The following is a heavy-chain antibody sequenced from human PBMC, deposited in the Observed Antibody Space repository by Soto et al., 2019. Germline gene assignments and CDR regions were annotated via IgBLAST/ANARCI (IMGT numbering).Heavy chain of an antibody. J-gene: IGHJ6*02. D-gene: IGHD6-13*01. CDR3: AREYSSSLGYYYGMDV. Sequence: SVKVSCKASGGTFSSYAISWVRQAPGQGLEWMGGIIPIFGTANYAQKFQGRVTITADESTSTAYMELSSLRSEDTAVYYCAREYSSSLGYYYGMDVWGQGTTVTVSS. V-gene: IGHV1-69*13. CDR2: IIPIFGTA. CDR1: GGTFSSYA.